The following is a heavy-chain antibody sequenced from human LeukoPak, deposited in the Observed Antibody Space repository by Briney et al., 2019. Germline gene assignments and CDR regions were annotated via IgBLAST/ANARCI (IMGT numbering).Heavy chain of an antibody. Sequence: NASETLSLTCTVSGGSISSYYWSWIRQPPGKGLEWIGYIYYSGSTNYNPSLKSRVTISVDTSKNQFSLKLSSVTAADTAVYYCARGGDILTGYYEDWGQGTLVTVSS. CDR2: IYYSGST. V-gene: IGHV4-59*01. D-gene: IGHD3-9*01. CDR1: GGSISSYY. CDR3: ARGGDILTGYYED. J-gene: IGHJ4*02.